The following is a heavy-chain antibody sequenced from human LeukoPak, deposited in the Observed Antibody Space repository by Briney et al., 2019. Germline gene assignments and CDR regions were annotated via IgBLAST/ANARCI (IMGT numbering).Heavy chain of an antibody. Sequence: PGRSLRLSCAASGFTFEDYAMHWVRQAPGKGLEWVSGISWNSGSIGYADSVKGRFTISRDNAKNSLYLQMNSLRAEDAALYYCAKGYYGDYVYYFDYWGQGTLVTVSS. J-gene: IGHJ4*02. CDR2: ISWNSGSI. CDR3: AKGYYGDYVYYFDY. V-gene: IGHV3-9*01. D-gene: IGHD4-17*01. CDR1: GFTFEDYA.